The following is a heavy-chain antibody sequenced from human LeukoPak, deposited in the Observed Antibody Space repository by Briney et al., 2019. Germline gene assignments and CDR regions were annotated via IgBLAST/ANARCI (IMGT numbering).Heavy chain of an antibody. V-gene: IGHV4-39*02. J-gene: IGHJ4*02. D-gene: IGHD6-13*01. CDR3: ARENSSSWYGGRYYFDY. CDR2: IYCSGST. CDR1: GGSISSSSYY. Sequence: SETLSLTCTVSGGSISSSSYYWGWIRQPPGKGLEWIGSIYCSGSTYYNPSLKSRVTISVDTSKNQFSLKLSSVTAADTAVYYCARENSSSWYGGRYYFDYWGQGTLVTVSS.